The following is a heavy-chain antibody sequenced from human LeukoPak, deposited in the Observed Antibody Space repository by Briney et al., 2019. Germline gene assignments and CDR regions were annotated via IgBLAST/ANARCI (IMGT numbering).Heavy chain of an antibody. CDR2: IDGDGSST. CDR3: ARDPGGQWQVLEYFQD. D-gene: IGHD6-19*01. CDR1: GFTFSSYW. J-gene: IGHJ1*01. V-gene: IGHV3-74*03. Sequence: GGSLRLSCAASGFTFSSYWMHWVRQAPGEGPVWVSRIDGDGSSTKYADSVKGRFTISRDNAKNTLYLQMNSLRVDDTAVYYCARDPGGQWQVLEYFQDWGQGTLVSVSS.